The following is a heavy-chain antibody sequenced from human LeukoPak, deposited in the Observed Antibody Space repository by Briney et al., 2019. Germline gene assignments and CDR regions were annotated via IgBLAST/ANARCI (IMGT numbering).Heavy chain of an antibody. V-gene: IGHV4-39*07. CDR1: GGSIRSSTDY. D-gene: IGHD2-2*01. Sequence: NPSETLSLTCTVSGGSIRSSTDYWGWIRRPPGKELEWIGEINHSGSTNYNPSLKSRVTISVDTSKNQFSLKLSSVTAADTAVYYYARGNAQGRFDYWGQGTLVTVSS. J-gene: IGHJ4*02. CDR3: ARGNAQGRFDY. CDR2: INHSGST.